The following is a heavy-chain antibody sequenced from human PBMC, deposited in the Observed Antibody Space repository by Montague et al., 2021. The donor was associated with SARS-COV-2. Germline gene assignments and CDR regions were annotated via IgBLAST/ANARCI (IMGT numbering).Heavy chain of an antibody. J-gene: IGHJ4*02. CDR3: ARKASRGITIFGVVTASYCFDY. CDR1: DDSISSSSYF. Sequence: SETLSLTCTVSDDSISSSSYFWGWIRQPPGKGLEWIGSIYYSGSTYYNPSLKSRVTISVDTSKNQFSLKLSSVTAADTAVYYCARKASRGITIFGVVTASYCFDYWGQGTLVTVSS. V-gene: IGHV4-39*01. D-gene: IGHD3-3*01. CDR2: IYYSGST.